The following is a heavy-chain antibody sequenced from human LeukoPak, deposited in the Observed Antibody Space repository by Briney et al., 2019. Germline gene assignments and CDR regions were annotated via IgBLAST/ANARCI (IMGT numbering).Heavy chain of an antibody. CDR2: ISGSGGST. CDR1: GFTFSAYA. Sequence: PGGSLRLSCAASGFTFSAYAMSWVRQAPGKGLEWVSAISGSGGSTYYADSVKGRFTISRDNSKNTLYLQMNSLRAEDTAVYYCANRDIVVVPAAPRIYYYGMDVWGQGTTVTVSS. D-gene: IGHD2-2*01. V-gene: IGHV3-23*01. J-gene: IGHJ6*02. CDR3: ANRDIVVVPAAPRIYYYGMDV.